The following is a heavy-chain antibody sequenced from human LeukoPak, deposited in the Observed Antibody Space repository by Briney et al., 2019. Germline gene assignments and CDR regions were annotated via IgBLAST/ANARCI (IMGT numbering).Heavy chain of an antibody. Sequence: PSATLFLTCTVSGDSVSSSYWSWVRQPPGKGLEWLAYIYYRGDTNYNPSLKSRLTISLDMSRNQVSLKLLSVTAADTAVYYCTKNAGRGRPSDLWGQGILVTVSS. D-gene: IGHD2-15*01. CDR2: IYYRGDT. V-gene: IGHV4-59*02. CDR1: GDSVSSSY. J-gene: IGHJ5*02. CDR3: TKNAGRGRPSDL.